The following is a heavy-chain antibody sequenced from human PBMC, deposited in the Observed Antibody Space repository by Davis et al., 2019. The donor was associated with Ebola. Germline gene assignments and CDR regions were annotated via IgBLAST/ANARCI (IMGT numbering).Heavy chain of an antibody. CDR3: ARGLRGAAAGGSFDY. D-gene: IGHD6-13*01. V-gene: IGHV4-59*01. Sequence: SETLSLTCTVSGGSISSYYWSWIRQPPGKGLEWLGYIYYIGSTNYNPSLKSRVTISVDTSKNQFSLKLRSVTAADTAVYYCARGLRGAAAGGSFDYWGQGTLVTVSS. CDR2: IYYIGST. CDR1: GGSISSYY. J-gene: IGHJ4*02.